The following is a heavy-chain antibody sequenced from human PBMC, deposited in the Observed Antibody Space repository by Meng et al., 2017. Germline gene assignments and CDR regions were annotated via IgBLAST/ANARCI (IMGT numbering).Heavy chain of an antibody. CDR3: ARSVVTPHSRYYGMDV. J-gene: IGHJ6*02. CDR2: IYHSGST. CDR1: GYSLSSGYY. D-gene: IGHD2-21*02. Sequence: GSLRLSCTVSGYSLSSGYYWGWLRQPPGKGLEWIGRIYHSGSTYYNPSLKSRVTISVDTSTNQFSLKLSSVAAADTAVYYCARSVVTPHSRYYGMDVWGQGTTVTVSS. V-gene: IGHV4-38-2*02.